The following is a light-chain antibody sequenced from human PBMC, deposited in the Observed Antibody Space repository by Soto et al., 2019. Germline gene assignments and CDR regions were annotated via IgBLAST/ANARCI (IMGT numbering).Light chain of an antibody. V-gene: IGLV2-11*01. CDR3: CAYAGDYILV. CDR2: DVT. Sequence: QSALTQPRSVSGSPGQSVTISCTGTSSDVGGYNYVSWYQQHPGKAPKVMIYDVTERPSGVPDRFSGSKSGNTASLTISGLQAEDEADYYCCAYAGDYILVFGGGTKLTVL. J-gene: IGLJ2*01. CDR1: SSDVGGYNY.